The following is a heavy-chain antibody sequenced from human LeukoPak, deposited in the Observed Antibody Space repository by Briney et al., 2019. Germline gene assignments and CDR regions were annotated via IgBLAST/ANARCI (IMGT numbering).Heavy chain of an antibody. J-gene: IGHJ4*02. CDR3: AKVATTVTTRNYYFDY. D-gene: IGHD4-17*01. V-gene: IGHV3-23*01. Sequence: QTGGSLRLSCAASGFTFSSYAMSLVRQAPGKGLEWVSAISGSGGSTYYADSVKGRFTISRDNSKNTLYLQMNSLRAEDTAVYYCAKVATTVTTRNYYFDYWGQGTLVTVSS. CDR2: ISGSGGST. CDR1: GFTFSSYA.